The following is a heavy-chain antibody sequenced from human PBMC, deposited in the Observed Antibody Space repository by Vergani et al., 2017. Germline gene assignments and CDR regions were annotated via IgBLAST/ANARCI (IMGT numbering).Heavy chain of an antibody. V-gene: IGHV5-51*01. J-gene: IGHJ5*02. CDR1: GYSFTSYW. Sequence: EVQLLESGGGLAQPGGSLRLSCKGSGYSFTSYWIGWVRQMPGKGLEWMGIIYPGDSDTRYSPSFQGQVTISADKSISTAYLQWSSLKASDTAMYYCARLAPAGWKWLRGWFDPWGQGTLVTVSS. CDR3: ARLAPAGWKWLRGWFDP. D-gene: IGHD6-19*01. CDR2: IYPGDSDT.